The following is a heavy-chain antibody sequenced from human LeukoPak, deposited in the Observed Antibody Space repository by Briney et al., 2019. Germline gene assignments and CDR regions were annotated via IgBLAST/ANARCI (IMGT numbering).Heavy chain of an antibody. V-gene: IGHV3-74*01. CDR3: ARAYYGSGSYDAFDI. Sequence: GGSLRLSCAASGFTFSNYWMHWVRQAPGKGLVWVSRINSDGINTSYADSVKGRFTISRDNAKNTLNLQMNSLRAEDTALYYCARAYYGSGSYDAFDIWGQGTMVTVSS. CDR1: GFTFSNYW. D-gene: IGHD3-10*01. CDR2: INSDGINT. J-gene: IGHJ3*02.